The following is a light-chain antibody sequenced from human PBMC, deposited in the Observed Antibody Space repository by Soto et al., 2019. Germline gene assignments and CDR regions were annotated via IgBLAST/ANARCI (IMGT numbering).Light chain of an antibody. CDR3: QQRSNWVYT. Sequence: EIVLTQSPATLSLSPGERATLSCRASQSVSGSLAWYQQKPGQAPRLLIYDASNRATGIPARFSGSGSGTDFTLTSSSLEPEDFAVYYCQQRSNWVYTFGQGTKLEIK. J-gene: IGKJ2*01. V-gene: IGKV3-11*01. CDR1: QSVSGS. CDR2: DAS.